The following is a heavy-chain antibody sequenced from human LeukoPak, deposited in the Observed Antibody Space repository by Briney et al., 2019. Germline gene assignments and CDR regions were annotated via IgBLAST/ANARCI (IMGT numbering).Heavy chain of an antibody. D-gene: IGHD3-10*01. V-gene: IGHV3-49*04. CDR3: TRAPMVRGVPVWFDP. Sequence: GGSLRLSCTASGFTFGDYAMSWVRQAPGKGLEWVGFIRSKAYGGTTEYAASVKGRFTISRDDSKSIAYLQMNSLKTEDTAVYYCTRAPMVRGVPVWFDPWGQGTLVTVSS. CDR2: IRSKAYGGTT. CDR1: GFTFGDYA. J-gene: IGHJ5*02.